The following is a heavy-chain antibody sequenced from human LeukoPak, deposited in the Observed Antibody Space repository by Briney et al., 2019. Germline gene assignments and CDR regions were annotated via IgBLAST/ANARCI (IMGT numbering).Heavy chain of an antibody. Sequence: SETLSLTCTVSGGSISSYYWSWIRQPAGKGLEWIGRIYTSGSTNYNPSLKSRVTMSVDTSKNQFSLKLSSVTAADTAVYYCARSLSTITGTTDFDYWGQGTLVTVSS. CDR3: ARSLSTITGTTDFDY. CDR2: IYTSGST. D-gene: IGHD1-7*01. CDR1: GGSISSYY. J-gene: IGHJ4*02. V-gene: IGHV4-4*07.